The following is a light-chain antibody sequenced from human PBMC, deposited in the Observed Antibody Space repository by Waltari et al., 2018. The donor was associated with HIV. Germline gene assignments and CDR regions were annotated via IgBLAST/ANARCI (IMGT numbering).Light chain of an antibody. CDR2: DVT. CDR3: CSYAGSPWV. CDR1: NSDVGGYNY. V-gene: IGLV2-11*01. Sequence: QSALTQPRSVSGSPGQPVTISCTGTNSDVGGYNYVSWYQHHPVKDPKLMIYDVTKRPSGVPDRFAGSKSGNTASLTISGLQAEDEADYYCCSYAGSPWVFGGGTKLTVL. J-gene: IGLJ2*01.